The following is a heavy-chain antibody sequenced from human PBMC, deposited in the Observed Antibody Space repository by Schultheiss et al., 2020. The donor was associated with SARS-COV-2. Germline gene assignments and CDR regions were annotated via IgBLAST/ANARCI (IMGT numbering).Heavy chain of an antibody. CDR2: IIPILGIA. D-gene: IGHD3-22*01. V-gene: IGHV1-69*04. J-gene: IGHJ4*02. Sequence: SVKVSCKASGGTFSSYAISWVRQAPGQGLEWMGRIIPILGIANYAQKFQGRVTITADKSTSTAYMELSSLRSEDTAVYYCARLGHVYDFDYWGQGTLVTVSS. CDR3: ARLGHVYDFDY. CDR1: GGTFSSYA.